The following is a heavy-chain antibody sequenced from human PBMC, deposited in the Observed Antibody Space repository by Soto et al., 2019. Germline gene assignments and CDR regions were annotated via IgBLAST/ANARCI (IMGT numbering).Heavy chain of an antibody. CDR2: IIPIFGTA. CDR1: GYTFTSYG. CDR3: TIKYSSGGSYFDY. V-gene: IGHV1-69*13. Sequence: SVKVSCKASGYTFTSYGISWVRQAPGQGLEWMGGIIPIFGTANYAQKFQGRVTITADESTSTAYMELSSLRSEDTAVYYCTIKYSSGGSYFDYWGQGTLVTVSS. J-gene: IGHJ4*02. D-gene: IGHD6-19*01.